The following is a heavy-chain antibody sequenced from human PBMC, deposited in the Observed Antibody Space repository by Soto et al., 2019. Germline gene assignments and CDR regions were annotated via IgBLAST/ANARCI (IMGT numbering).Heavy chain of an antibody. CDR1: RFTFSSYS. J-gene: IGHJ4*02. CDR2: ISSSSSYI. D-gene: IGHD6-13*01. Sequence: EVQLVESGGGLVKPGGSLRLSCAASRFTFSSYSMNWVRQAPGKGLEWVSSISSSSSYIYYADSVKGRFTISRDNAKNSLYLQVNSLRAEDTAVYYCAREGIAAALDYWGQGTLVTVSS. CDR3: AREGIAAALDY. V-gene: IGHV3-21*01.